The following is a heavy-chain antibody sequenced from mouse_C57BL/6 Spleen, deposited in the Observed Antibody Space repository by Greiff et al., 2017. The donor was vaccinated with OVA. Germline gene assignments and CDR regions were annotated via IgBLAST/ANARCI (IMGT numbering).Heavy chain of an antibody. CDR2: INPNNGGT. D-gene: IGHD1-1*01. V-gene: IGHV1-26*01. J-gene: IGHJ3*01. Sequence: QLQQSGPELVKPGASVKISCKASGYTFTDYYMNWVKQSHGKSLEWIGDINPNNGGTSYNQKFKGKATLTVDKSSSTAYMELRSLTSEDSAVYYCARGGDYLFAYWGQGTLVTVSA. CDR3: ARGGDYLFAY. CDR1: GYTFTDYY.